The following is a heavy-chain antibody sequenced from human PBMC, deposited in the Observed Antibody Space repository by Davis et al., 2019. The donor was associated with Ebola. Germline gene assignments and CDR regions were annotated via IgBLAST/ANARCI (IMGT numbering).Heavy chain of an antibody. Sequence: MPSETLSLTCTVSGYSISSGYYWSWIRQPPGKGLEWIGYIYSSGSTNSNPSLKSRVTMSVDTSKNQFSLKVRSVTAADTALYYCAGAGYSSGWNFDYWGQGILVTVSS. D-gene: IGHD6-19*01. J-gene: IGHJ4*02. CDR2: IYSSGST. V-gene: IGHV4-61*01. CDR3: AGAGYSSGWNFDY. CDR1: GYSISSGYY.